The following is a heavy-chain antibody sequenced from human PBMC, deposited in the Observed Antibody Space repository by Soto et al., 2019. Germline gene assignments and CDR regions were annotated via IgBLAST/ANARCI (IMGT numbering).Heavy chain of an antibody. CDR3: ARRVKYGSGRRPAYYFDY. Sequence: PSETLSLTCTVSGGSISSYYWSWIRQPPGKGLEWIGYIYYSGNTNCNPSLKSRVTISVDTSKNQFSLKLSSVTAADTAVYYCARRVKYGSGRRPAYYFDYWGQGTLVTVSS. CDR2: IYYSGNT. J-gene: IGHJ4*02. V-gene: IGHV4-59*01. CDR1: GGSISSYY. D-gene: IGHD3-10*01.